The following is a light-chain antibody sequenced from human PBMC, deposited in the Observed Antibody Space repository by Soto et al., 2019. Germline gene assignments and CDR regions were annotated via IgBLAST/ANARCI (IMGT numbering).Light chain of an antibody. J-gene: IGLJ1*01. CDR3: SSYAGSTPYV. Sequence: QSARTQPASASGSPGRAGTISCTGTSSDVGAYNYVSWYQQHPGKAPKLMIYGVSERPSGVPDRFSGSKSGNTASLTVSGLQAEDEADYYCSSYAGSTPYVFGTGTKVTVL. CDR2: GVS. CDR1: SSDVGAYNY. V-gene: IGLV2-8*01.